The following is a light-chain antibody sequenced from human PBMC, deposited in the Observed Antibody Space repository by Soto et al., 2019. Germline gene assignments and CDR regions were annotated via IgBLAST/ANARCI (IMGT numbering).Light chain of an antibody. CDR2: KAS. Sequence: DIQMTQSPSTLSGSVGDRVTITCRASQTIRSWLAWYQQKPGKDPKLLIYKASTLQSGVPSRFSGSESGTECTITISSLQPDDLAKYYCQHDNSYSEACGQGTKVELK. CDR1: QTIRSW. J-gene: IGKJ1*01. V-gene: IGKV1-5*03. CDR3: QHDNSYSEA.